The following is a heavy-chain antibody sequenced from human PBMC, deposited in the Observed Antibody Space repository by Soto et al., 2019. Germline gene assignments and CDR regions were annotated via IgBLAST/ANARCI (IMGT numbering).Heavy chain of an antibody. CDR1: GYTFTSYA. CDR2: INAGNGNT. V-gene: IGHV1-3*01. J-gene: IGHJ4*02. D-gene: IGHD6-19*01. Sequence: ASVKVSCKASGYTFTSYAMHWVRQAPGQRLEWMGWINAGNGNTKYSQKFQGRVTITRDTSASTAYMELSSLRSEDTAVYYCARFLVAGTGFDYWGQGTLVTVSS. CDR3: ARFLVAGTGFDY.